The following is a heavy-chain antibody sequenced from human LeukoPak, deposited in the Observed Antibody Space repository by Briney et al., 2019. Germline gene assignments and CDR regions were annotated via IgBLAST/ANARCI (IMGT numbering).Heavy chain of an antibody. Sequence: SVKVSCKASGGTFSSYAISWVRQAPGQGLEWMGGIIPIFGTVNYAQKFQGRVTMTEDTSTDTAYMELSSLRSEDTAVYYCATRPGYSSGWYHVGGAFDIWGQGTMVTVSS. J-gene: IGHJ3*02. V-gene: IGHV1-69*06. CDR1: GGTFSSYA. CDR3: ATRPGYSSGWYHVGGAFDI. CDR2: IIPIFGTV. D-gene: IGHD6-19*01.